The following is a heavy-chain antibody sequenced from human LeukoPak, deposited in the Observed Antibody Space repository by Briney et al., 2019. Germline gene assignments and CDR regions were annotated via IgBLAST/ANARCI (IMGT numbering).Heavy chain of an antibody. CDR1: GFTFSYYA. J-gene: IGHJ4*02. V-gene: IGHV3-64D*06. Sequence: GGSLRLSCSASGFTFSYYALHWVRQAPGKGLEYVSGITSSGGSTYYTDSVKGRFTISRDNSNNTLYLQMSSLRAEDTAVYYCVKGDYSGYTFPAFDYWGQGTLVSVSS. CDR2: ITSSGGST. D-gene: IGHD5-12*01. CDR3: VKGDYSGYTFPAFDY.